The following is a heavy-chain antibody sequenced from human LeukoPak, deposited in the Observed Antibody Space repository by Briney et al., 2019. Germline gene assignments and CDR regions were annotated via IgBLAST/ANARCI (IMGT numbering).Heavy chain of an antibody. J-gene: IGHJ4*02. CDR3: ARVRGYVGDDY. CDR2: INPGGGST. D-gene: IGHD5-12*01. V-gene: IGHV1-46*01. CDR1: GYTFTTYY. Sequence: ASVKVSCKASGYTFTTYYMHWVRQAPGQGLEWMGIINPGGGSTSYAQKLQGRVTMTTDTSTSTAYMELRSLRSDDTAVYYCARVRGYVGDDYWGQGTLVTVSS.